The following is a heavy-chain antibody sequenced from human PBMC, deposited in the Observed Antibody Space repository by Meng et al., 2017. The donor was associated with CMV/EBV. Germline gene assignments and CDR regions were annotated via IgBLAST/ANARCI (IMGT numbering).Heavy chain of an antibody. CDR1: GGSFSGYY. CDR3: ARGRGPGSMVRHVGLYYYYGMDV. CDR2: INHSGST. J-gene: IGHJ6*02. V-gene: IGHV4-34*01. Sequence: SETLSLTCAVYGGSFSGYYWSWIRQPPGKGLEWIGEINHSGSTNYNPSLKSRVTISVDTSKNQFSLKLSSVTAADTAVYYCARGRGPGSMVRHVGLYYYYGMDVWGQGTTVTVSS. D-gene: IGHD3-10*01.